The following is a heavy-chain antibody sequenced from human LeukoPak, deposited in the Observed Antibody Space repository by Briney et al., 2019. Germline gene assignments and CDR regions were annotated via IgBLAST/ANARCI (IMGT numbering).Heavy chain of an antibody. J-gene: IGHJ4*02. CDR2: ISYDGSNK. Sequence: GGSLRLSCAASGFTFSSYAMRWVRQAPGKGLEWVAVISYDGSNKYYADSVKGRFTISRDNSKNTLYLQMNSLRAEDTAVYYCARGRAVAGLDYWGQGTLVTVSS. CDR1: GFTFSSYA. D-gene: IGHD6-19*01. V-gene: IGHV3-30-3*01. CDR3: ARGRAVAGLDY.